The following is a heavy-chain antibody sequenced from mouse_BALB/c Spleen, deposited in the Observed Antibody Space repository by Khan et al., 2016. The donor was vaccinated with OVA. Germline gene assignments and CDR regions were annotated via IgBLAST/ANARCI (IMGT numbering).Heavy chain of an antibody. CDR3: ARSYFYAYYFDQ. Sequence: EVELVESGGGLVQPGGSRKLSCAASGFTFSSFGMHWVRQAPEKGLEWVAYISGDSNTIYYTDTVKGRFTISRDNPKNTLFLQMTSLRSEDTAMYYCARSYFYAYYFDQWGQGTTLTVSS. CDR1: GFTFSSFG. D-gene: IGHD1-1*01. J-gene: IGHJ2*01. V-gene: IGHV5-17*02. CDR2: ISGDSNTI.